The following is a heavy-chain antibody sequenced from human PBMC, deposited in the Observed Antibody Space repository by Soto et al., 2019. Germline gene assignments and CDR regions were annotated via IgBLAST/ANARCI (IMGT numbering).Heavy chain of an antibody. V-gene: IGHV3-30-3*01. Sequence: QVQLVESGGGVVQPGRSLRLSCAASGFTFSSYAMHWVRQAPGKGLEWVAVISYDGSNKYYADSVKGRFTISRDNSKNTLYLQMNSLRAEDTAVYYCARAGNNWNPQNYYGMDVWGQGTTVTVSS. CDR3: ARAGNNWNPQNYYGMDV. J-gene: IGHJ6*02. D-gene: IGHD1-20*01. CDR2: ISYDGSNK. CDR1: GFTFSSYA.